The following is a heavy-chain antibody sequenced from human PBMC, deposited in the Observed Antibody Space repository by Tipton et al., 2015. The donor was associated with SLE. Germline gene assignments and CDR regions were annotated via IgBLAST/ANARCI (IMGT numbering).Heavy chain of an antibody. Sequence: QSGAEVKKPGDSLKISCEASGYRFSSQWIGWVRQIPGEGLEGMGIVYGGDSETRYSPSFEGRVTIAADKSINTAYLQWTSVKASDTAMYFCARGDDFFDVWGRGTMVTVSS. V-gene: IGHV5-51*01. CDR3: ARGDDFFDV. J-gene: IGHJ3*01. D-gene: IGHD3/OR15-3a*01. CDR1: GYRFSSQW. CDR2: VYGGDSET.